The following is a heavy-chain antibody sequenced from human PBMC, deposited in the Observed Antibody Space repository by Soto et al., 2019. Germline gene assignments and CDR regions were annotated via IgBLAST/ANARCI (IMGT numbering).Heavy chain of an antibody. CDR2: ISGSAGST. V-gene: IGHV3-23*01. Sequence: PGGSLRLSCAASGFTFSSYAMSWVRQAPGKGLEWVSAISGSAGSTYYADSVKGRFTISRDNSKNTLYLQMNSLGAEDTAVYYCAKAARAPMAAFDIWGQGTMVTVSS. CDR1: GFTFSSYA. J-gene: IGHJ3*02. CDR3: AKAARAPMAAFDI. D-gene: IGHD3-10*01.